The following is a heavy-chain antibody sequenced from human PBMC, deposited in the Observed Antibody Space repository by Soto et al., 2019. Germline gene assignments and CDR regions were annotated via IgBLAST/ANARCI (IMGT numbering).Heavy chain of an antibody. CDR1: GGSFSGYY. Sequence: QVQLQQWGAGLLKPSETLSLTCAVYGGSFSGYYWSWIRQPPGKGLEWIGEINHSGSTNYNPSLKSRVTISVDTSKNQCSLKLSSVTAADTAVYYCARGKDYGDYPFDYWGQGTLVTVSS. V-gene: IGHV4-34*01. CDR3: ARGKDYGDYPFDY. J-gene: IGHJ4*02. CDR2: INHSGST. D-gene: IGHD4-17*01.